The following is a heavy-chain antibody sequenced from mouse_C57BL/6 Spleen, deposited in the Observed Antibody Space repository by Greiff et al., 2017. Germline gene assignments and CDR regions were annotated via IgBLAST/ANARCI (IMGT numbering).Heavy chain of an antibody. J-gene: IGHJ2*01. Sequence: EVQLQESGPGLVKPSQSLSLTCSVTGYSITSGYYWNWIRQFPGNKLEWMGYISYDGSNNYNPSLKNRISITRDTSKNQFFLKLNSVTTEDTATYYCARDTDYGNYAIDYWGQGTTLTVSS. CDR3: ARDTDYGNYAIDY. V-gene: IGHV3-6*01. CDR1: GYSITSGYY. D-gene: IGHD2-1*01. CDR2: ISYDGSN.